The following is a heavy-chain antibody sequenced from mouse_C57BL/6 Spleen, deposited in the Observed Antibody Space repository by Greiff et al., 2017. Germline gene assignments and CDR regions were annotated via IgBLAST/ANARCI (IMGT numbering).Heavy chain of an antibody. Sequence: VQLQQSGAELVRPGASVKLSCTASGFNIKDYYMHWVKQRPEQGLEWIGRIDPEDGDTEYAPKFQGKATMTADTSSNTAYLQLSSLTSEDTAVYYWTTYPNYYGSSYWYFDVWGTGTTVTVSS. CDR1: GFNIKDYY. V-gene: IGHV14-1*01. J-gene: IGHJ1*03. D-gene: IGHD1-1*01. CDR3: TTYPNYYGSSYWYFDV. CDR2: IDPEDGDT.